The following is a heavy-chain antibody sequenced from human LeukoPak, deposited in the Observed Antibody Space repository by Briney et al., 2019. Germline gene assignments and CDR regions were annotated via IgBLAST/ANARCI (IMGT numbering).Heavy chain of an antibody. J-gene: IGHJ3*02. D-gene: IGHD2-15*01. CDR2: ISYDGSNK. V-gene: IGHV3-30-3*01. CDR1: GFTFSSYA. Sequence: QPGGSLRLSCAASGFTFSSYAMHWVRQAPGKGLEWVAVISYDGSNKYYADSVKGRFTVSRDNGKNSLLLQMNSLRAEDTALYYCARGYSRAAFDIWGQGTVVAVSS. CDR3: ARGYSRAAFDI.